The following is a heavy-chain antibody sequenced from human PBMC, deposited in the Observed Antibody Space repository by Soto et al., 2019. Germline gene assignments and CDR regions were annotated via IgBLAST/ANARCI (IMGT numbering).Heavy chain of an antibody. D-gene: IGHD6-13*01. V-gene: IGHV1-2*04. CDR2: INPNSGGT. CDR3: ARGIFPSSSWYWYYYYGMDV. J-gene: IGHJ6*02. Sequence: ASVKVSCKASGYTFTGYYMHWVRQAPGQGLEWMGWINPNSGGTNYAQKFQGWVTMTRDTSISTAYMELSRLRSDDTAVYYCARGIFPSSSWYWYYYYGMDVWGQGTKVTVSS. CDR1: GYTFTGYY.